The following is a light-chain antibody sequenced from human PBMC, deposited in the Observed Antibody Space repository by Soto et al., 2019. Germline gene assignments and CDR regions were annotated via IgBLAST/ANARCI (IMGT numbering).Light chain of an antibody. CDR3: QQYDNLPALT. Sequence: DIQMTQSPSSLSASVGDRVTITCQASQDISNYLNSYQQKRGKAPKLLIYDASNLETGVPSRFSGSGSGTDFTFTISSPQPEDIATYYCQQYDNLPALTFGGGTKVEIK. CDR2: DAS. CDR1: QDISNY. J-gene: IGKJ4*01. V-gene: IGKV1-33*01.